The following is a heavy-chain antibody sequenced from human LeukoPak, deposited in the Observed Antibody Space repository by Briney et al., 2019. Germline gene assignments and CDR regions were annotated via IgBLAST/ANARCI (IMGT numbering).Heavy chain of an antibody. Sequence: SVKVSCKASGGTFSSYTIRWVRQAPGQGLEWMGRIIPILGIANYAQKFQGRVTITADKSTSTAYMELSSLRSEDTAVYYCARARAGYYDGSGYYPLNYWGQGTLVTVSS. D-gene: IGHD3-22*01. J-gene: IGHJ4*02. CDR2: IIPILGIA. CDR3: ARARAGYYDGSGYYPLNY. V-gene: IGHV1-69*02. CDR1: GGTFSSYT.